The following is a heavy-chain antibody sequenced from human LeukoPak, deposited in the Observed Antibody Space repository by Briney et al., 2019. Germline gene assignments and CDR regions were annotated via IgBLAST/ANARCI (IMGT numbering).Heavy chain of an antibody. D-gene: IGHD5-18*01. CDR1: GGTFTGYY. CDR2: INPNSGGT. V-gene: IGHV1-2*02. Sequence: ASVKVSCKASGGTFTGYYMHWVRQAPGQGLEWMGWINPNSGGTNYAQKFQGRVTMTRDTSISTAYMELSRLRSDDTAVYYCARVFRQLANWFDPWGQGTLVTVSS. CDR3: ARVFRQLANWFDP. J-gene: IGHJ5*02.